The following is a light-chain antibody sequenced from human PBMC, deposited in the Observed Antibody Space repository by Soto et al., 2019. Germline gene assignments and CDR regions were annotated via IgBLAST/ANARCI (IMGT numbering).Light chain of an antibody. V-gene: IGLV2-18*02. Sequence: SALTQPPSVSGSPGQSVALSCTGTSSDVGNYNRVSWYQQPPGTAPKLMIYEVNNRPSGVPDRFSGSKSGNTASLTISGLQAEDEADYYCCSYTTSSTYVFGTGTKVTVL. CDR3: CSYTTSSTYV. CDR2: EVN. CDR1: SSDVGNYNR. J-gene: IGLJ1*01.